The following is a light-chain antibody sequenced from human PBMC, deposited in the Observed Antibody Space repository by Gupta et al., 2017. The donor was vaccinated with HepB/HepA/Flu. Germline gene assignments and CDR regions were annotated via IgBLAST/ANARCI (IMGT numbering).Light chain of an antibody. Sequence: QTVVLQEHSLTVSPGGTVTDACASSTGTVTSGYDPNWFQQRPGQAPRSLIYNTNKKHSWTPARFSGSLLGGKAALTLSSVQAEDEADYYCLLYYAGSNCVVFGGGTKLTVL. CDR2: NTN. V-gene: IGLV7-43*01. J-gene: IGLJ2*01. CDR1: TGTVTSGYD. CDR3: LLYYAGSNCVV.